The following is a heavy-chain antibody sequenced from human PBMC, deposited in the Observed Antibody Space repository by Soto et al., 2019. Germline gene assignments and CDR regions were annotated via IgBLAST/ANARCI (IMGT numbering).Heavy chain of an antibody. Sequence: GGSLRLSCAASGFTFSSYAMSWVRQAPGKGLEWVSAISGSGGSTYYADSVKGRFTISRDNSKNTLYLQMNSLRAEDTAVYYCVKEGYCSGGSCSNFDYWGQGTLVTVSS. D-gene: IGHD2-15*01. J-gene: IGHJ4*02. V-gene: IGHV3-23*01. CDR1: GFTFSSYA. CDR2: ISGSGGST. CDR3: VKEGYCSGGSCSNFDY.